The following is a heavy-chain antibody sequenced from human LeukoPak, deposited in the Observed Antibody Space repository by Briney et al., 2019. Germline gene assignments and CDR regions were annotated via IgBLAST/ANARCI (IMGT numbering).Heavy chain of an antibody. CDR1: GGTFSSYG. V-gene: IGHV1-69*13. J-gene: IGHJ4*02. D-gene: IGHD1-26*01. Sequence: GASVKVSCKASGGTFSSYGISWVRRAPGQGLEWMGGIIPIFGTANYAQKFQGRVTIIADESTSTAYMELSSLRSEDTAVYYCARGVVGATTGAYSFDYWGRGTLVTVSS. CDR3: ARGVVGATTGAYSFDY. CDR2: IIPIFGTA.